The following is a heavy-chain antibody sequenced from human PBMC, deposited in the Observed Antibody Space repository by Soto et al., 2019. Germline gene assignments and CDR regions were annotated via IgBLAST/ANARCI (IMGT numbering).Heavy chain of an antibody. J-gene: IGHJ4*02. CDR2: IIPIFGTA. V-gene: IGHV1-69*01. Sequence: SVKVSCEASGGTFSSYAISWVRQAPGQGLEWMGGIIPIFGTANYAQKFQGRVTITADESTSTAYMELSSLRSEDTAVYYCARGGMVVTAIYFDYWGQGTLVTVSS. CDR1: GGTFSSYA. D-gene: IGHD2-21*02. CDR3: ARGGMVVTAIYFDY.